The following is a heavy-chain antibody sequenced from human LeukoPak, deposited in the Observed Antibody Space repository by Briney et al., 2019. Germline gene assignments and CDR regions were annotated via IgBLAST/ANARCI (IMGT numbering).Heavy chain of an antibody. D-gene: IGHD3-22*01. CDR3: ARSADSSGYFREIPLYYFDY. Sequence: GGSLRLSCTASGLIFRNYAMTWIRQAPGKGLEWISHISNSGSTIHYADSLKGRFTISRDNAKNSLYLQINSLRAEDTAVYYCARSADSSGYFREIPLYYFDYWGQGTLVTVSS. CDR2: ISNSGSTI. J-gene: IGHJ4*02. CDR1: GLIFRNYA. V-gene: IGHV3-11*01.